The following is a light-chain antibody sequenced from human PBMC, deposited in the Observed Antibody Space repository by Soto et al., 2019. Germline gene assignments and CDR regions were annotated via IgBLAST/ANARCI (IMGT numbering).Light chain of an antibody. CDR1: SSDVGGFNY. J-gene: IGLJ1*01. CDR2: DVS. CDR3: SSYTSNNTHV. V-gene: IGLV2-14*03. Sequence: QSVLAHPASVSGSPGQSITISCTGTSSDVGGFNYVSWYQQYPGKAPKLLIYDVSNRPSGVSNRFSGSKSGNTASLTISGLQAEDEADYYCSSYTSNNTHVFGTGTKVTVL.